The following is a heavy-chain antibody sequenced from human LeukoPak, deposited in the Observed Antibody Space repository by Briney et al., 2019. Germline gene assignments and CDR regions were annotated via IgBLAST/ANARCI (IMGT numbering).Heavy chain of an antibody. V-gene: IGHV4-38-2*02. J-gene: IGHJ4*02. CDR2: IYYSGST. Sequence: PSETLSLTCTVSGYSISSGYYWGWIRQPPGKGLEWIGSIYYSGSTYYNPSLKSRVTISVDTSKNQFSLKLSSVTAADTAVYYCASNNYSDLRRDYWGQGTLVTVSS. CDR1: GYSISSGYY. CDR3: ASNNYSDLRRDY. D-gene: IGHD2-15*01.